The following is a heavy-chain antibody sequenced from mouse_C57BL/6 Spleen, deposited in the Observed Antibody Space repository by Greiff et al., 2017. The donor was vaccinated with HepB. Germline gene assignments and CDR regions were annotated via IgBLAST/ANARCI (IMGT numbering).Heavy chain of an antibody. D-gene: IGHD3-1*01. CDR2: INYDGSST. J-gene: IGHJ4*01. V-gene: IGHV5-16*01. Sequence: EVKLLESEGGLVQPGSSMKLSCTASGFTFSDYYMAWVRQVPEKGLEWVANINYDGSSTYYLDSLKSRFIISRDNAKNILYLQMSSLKSEDTATYYCARDRDLAMDYWGQGTSVTVSS. CDR3: ARDRDLAMDY. CDR1: GFTFSDYY.